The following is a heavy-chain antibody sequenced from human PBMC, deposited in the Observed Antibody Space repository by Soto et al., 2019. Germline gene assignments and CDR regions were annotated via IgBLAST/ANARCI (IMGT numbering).Heavy chain of an antibody. D-gene: IGHD1-26*01. Sequence: GGSLRLSCAASGFTFSTYAMSWVRQAPGKGLEWVSAISGSGGSTYYTDSVKGRFTISRDNSKNTLYLQMNSLRAEDTAVYYCEVRKTGSFFDYWGQGNLVTVSS. CDR1: GFTFSTYA. CDR3: EVRKTGSFFDY. J-gene: IGHJ4*02. V-gene: IGHV3-23*01. CDR2: ISGSGGST.